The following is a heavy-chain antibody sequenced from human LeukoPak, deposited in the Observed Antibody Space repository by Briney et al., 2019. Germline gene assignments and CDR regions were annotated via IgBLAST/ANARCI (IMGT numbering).Heavy chain of an antibody. CDR2: INAGNGNT. CDR1: GYTFTSYA. CDR3: ARGWNTVGFDY. D-gene: IGHD1/OR15-1a*01. V-gene: IGHV1-3*01. J-gene: IGHJ4*02. Sequence: ASVKVSCKASGYTFTSYAMHWVRQAPGQRLEWMGWINAGNGNTKYSQKLQGRVTMTTDTSTSTAYMELRSLRSDDTAVYYCARGWNTVGFDYWGQGTLVTVSS.